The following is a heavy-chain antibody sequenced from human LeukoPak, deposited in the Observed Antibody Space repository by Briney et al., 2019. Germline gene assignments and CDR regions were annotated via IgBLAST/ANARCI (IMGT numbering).Heavy chain of an antibody. Sequence: PGGSLRLSCAASGFTFSSYAMNWVRQAPGKGLEWISYISNTNTIYYADSVEGRFTISRDNAKNSLYLQMNSLRAEDTAVYYCARLIVRTITYCMDVWGKGTTVTVSS. CDR1: GFTFSSYA. V-gene: IGHV3-48*01. J-gene: IGHJ6*03. D-gene: IGHD3-22*01. CDR2: ISNTNTI. CDR3: ARLIVRTITYCMDV.